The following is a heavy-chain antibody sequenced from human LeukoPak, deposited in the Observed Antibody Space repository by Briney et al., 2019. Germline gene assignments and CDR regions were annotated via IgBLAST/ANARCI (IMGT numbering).Heavy chain of an antibody. V-gene: IGHV4-61*02. D-gene: IGHD3-9*01. J-gene: IGHJ4*02. Sequence: PSETLSLTCTVSGDSISSGDYYWSWIRQPAGKGLEWIGRISSSGSTNYNPSLKSRVTISVDTSKNQFSLKLSSVTAADTAVYYCAREGHYDILTGYGPPPHFDYWGQGTLVAVSS. CDR1: GDSISSGDYY. CDR3: AREGHYDILTGYGPPPHFDY. CDR2: ISSSGST.